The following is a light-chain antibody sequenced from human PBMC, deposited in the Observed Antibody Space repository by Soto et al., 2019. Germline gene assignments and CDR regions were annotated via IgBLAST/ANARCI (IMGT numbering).Light chain of an antibody. CDR3: QTWGTGYVV. V-gene: IGLV4-69*01. J-gene: IGLJ2*01. CDR2: LKSDGRH. CDR1: SGHSSYD. Sequence: QLVLTQSPSASASLGASVKLTCTLSSGHSSYDIAWHQQQPGRGPRYLMKLKSDGRHTKGDGIPDRFSGSSSGAERYLTISSLQSGDEGDYYCQTWGTGYVVFGGGTKVTVL.